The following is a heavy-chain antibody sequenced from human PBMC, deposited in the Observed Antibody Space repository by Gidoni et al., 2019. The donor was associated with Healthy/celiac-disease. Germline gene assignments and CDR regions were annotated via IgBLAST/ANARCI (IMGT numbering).Heavy chain of an antibody. CDR3: ARDSADDRRIYYYYGMDV. CDR1: GFTFSDYY. Sequence: QVQLVESGGGLVKPGGSLRLSCAASGFTFSDYYMSLIRQAPGKGLEWVSYISSSSSYTNYADSVKGRFTISRDNAKNSLYLQMNSLRAEDTAVYYCARDSADDRRIYYYYGMDVWGQGTTVTVSS. CDR2: ISSSSSYT. D-gene: IGHD3-22*01. J-gene: IGHJ6*02. V-gene: IGHV3-11*05.